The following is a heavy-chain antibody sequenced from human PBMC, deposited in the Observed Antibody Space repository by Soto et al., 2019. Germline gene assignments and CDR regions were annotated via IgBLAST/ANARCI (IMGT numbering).Heavy chain of an antibody. CDR3: VKDIGYSSGWYSWFDP. Sequence: GGSLRLSCSASGFTFNSYAMHWVRQAPGKGLEYVSAISSNGSSTYYADSVKGGFTISRDNSKNTLYLQMSSLRAEDTAVYYCVKDIGYSSGWYSWFDPWGQGTLVTVSS. J-gene: IGHJ5*02. CDR1: GFTFNSYA. CDR2: ISSNGSST. D-gene: IGHD6-19*01. V-gene: IGHV3-64D*08.